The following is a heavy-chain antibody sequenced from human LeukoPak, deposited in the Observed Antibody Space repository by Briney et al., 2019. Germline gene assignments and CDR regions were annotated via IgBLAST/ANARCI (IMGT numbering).Heavy chain of an antibody. D-gene: IGHD3-3*01. J-gene: IGHJ6*02. V-gene: IGHV1-8*01. Sequence: ASVKVSCKASGDTFTSYDINWVRQATGQGLEWMGWMNPNSGNTGYAQKFQGRVTMTRNTSISTAYMELSSLRSEDTAVYYCARDDFWTYSYYYGMDVWGQGTTVTVSS. CDR1: GDTFTSYD. CDR2: MNPNSGNT. CDR3: ARDDFWTYSYYYGMDV.